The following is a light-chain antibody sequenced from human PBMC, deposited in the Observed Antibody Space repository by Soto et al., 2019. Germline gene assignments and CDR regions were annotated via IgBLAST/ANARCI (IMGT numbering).Light chain of an antibody. V-gene: IGKV1-5*01. CDR2: DAS. J-gene: IGKJ4*01. CDR1: QGITTF. Sequence: DIQMTQSPSTLSASIVDRVTITCRASQGITTFLVWYQQKPGKAPQILIYDASKLEPGVPSRLSGGGSGTEFTLTISSLQPDDFATYYCQQYSTYPLTFGGGTKVDIK. CDR3: QQYSTYPLT.